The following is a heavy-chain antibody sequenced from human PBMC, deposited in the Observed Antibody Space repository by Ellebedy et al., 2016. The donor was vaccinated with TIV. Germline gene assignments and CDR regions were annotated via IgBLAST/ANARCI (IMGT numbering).Heavy chain of an antibody. J-gene: IGHJ2*01. D-gene: IGHD1-26*01. Sequence: GESLKISXAASGFTFSSYAISWVRQAPGQGLEWMGWINPNSGGTNYAQKFQGWVTMTRDTSISTAYMELSRLRSDDTAVYYCATGLKWELPYGGWYFDLWGRGTLVTVSS. V-gene: IGHV1-2*04. CDR1: GFTFSSYA. CDR2: INPNSGGT. CDR3: ATGLKWELPYGGWYFDL.